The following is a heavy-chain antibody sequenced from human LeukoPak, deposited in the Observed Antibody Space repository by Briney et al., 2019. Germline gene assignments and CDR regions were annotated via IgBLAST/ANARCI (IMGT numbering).Heavy chain of an antibody. J-gene: IGHJ4*02. CDR1: GGSISSYY. D-gene: IGHD1-26*01. Sequence: NPSETLSLTCTVSGGSISSYYWGWIRQPPGKGLEWIGSIYYSGSTYYNPSLKSRVTISVDTSKNQFSLKLSSVTAADTAVDYCARVGVGATYYFDYWGQGTLVTVSS. CDR3: ARVGVGATYYFDY. CDR2: IYYSGST. V-gene: IGHV4-39*07.